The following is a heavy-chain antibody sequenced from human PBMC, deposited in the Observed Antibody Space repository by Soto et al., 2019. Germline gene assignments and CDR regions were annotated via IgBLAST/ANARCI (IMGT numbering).Heavy chain of an antibody. J-gene: IGHJ4*02. Sequence: SETLSLTCTVSGGSISSYYWSWIRQPPGKGLEWIGYIYYSGSTNYNPSLKSRVTISVDTSKNQFSLKLSSVTAADTAVYYCARGWSAVATFDYWGQGTLVTVSS. CDR3: ARGWSAVATFDY. CDR2: IYYSGST. CDR1: GGSISSYY. V-gene: IGHV4-59*01. D-gene: IGHD5-12*01.